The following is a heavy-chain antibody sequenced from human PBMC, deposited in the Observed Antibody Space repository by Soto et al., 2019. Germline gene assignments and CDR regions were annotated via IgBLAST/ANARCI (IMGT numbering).Heavy chain of an antibody. J-gene: IGHJ2*01. CDR3: ARSRFLIAAAGSPNWYFYL. V-gene: IGHV3-7*01. CDR1: GFTFSSYW. D-gene: IGHD6-13*01. CDR2: IKQDGSEK. Sequence: EVQLVESGGGLVQPGGSLRLSCAASGFTFSSYWMSWVRQAPGKGLEWVANIKQDGSEKYYVDSVKGRFTISRDNAKNSLYLQMNSLRAEDTAVYYCARSRFLIAAAGSPNWYFYLWGRGTLVTVSS.